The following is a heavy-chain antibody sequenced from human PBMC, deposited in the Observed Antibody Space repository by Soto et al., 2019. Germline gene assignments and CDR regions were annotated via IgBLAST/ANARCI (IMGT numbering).Heavy chain of an antibody. CDR2: IIPIFGTA. Sequence: QVQLVQSGAEVKKPGSSVKVSCKASGGTFSSYAISWVRQAPGQGLEWMGGIIPIFGTANYAQKFQGRVTIXXDXSXXTAYMELSSLRSEDTAVYYCASVYDSSCYYRDFDYWGQGTLVTVSS. CDR3: ASVYDSSCYYRDFDY. J-gene: IGHJ4*02. V-gene: IGHV1-69*12. D-gene: IGHD3-22*01. CDR1: GGTFSSYA.